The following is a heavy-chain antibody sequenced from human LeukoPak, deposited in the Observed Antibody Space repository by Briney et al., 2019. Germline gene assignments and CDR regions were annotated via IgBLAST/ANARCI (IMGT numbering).Heavy chain of an antibody. J-gene: IGHJ4*02. CDR3: ASTREVLLWFGELLFANFDY. Sequence: PGGSLRLSCAASGFTFDDYGMSWVRQAPGKGLEWVSGINWNGGSTGYADSVKGRFTISRDNAKNSLYLQMNSLRAEDTAVYYCASTREVLLWFGELLFANFDYWGQGTLVTVSS. CDR1: GFTFDDYG. CDR2: INWNGGST. D-gene: IGHD3-10*01. V-gene: IGHV3-20*04.